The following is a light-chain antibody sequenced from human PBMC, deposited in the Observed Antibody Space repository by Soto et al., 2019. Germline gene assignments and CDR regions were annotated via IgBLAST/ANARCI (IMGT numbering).Light chain of an antibody. J-gene: IGKJ4*01. CDR3: MQSTYLPFT. CDR2: EVS. V-gene: IGKV2D-29*01. CDR1: QSLLHTDGKDH. Sequence: VLSQTPLSLSVTPGQPASISCRSNQSLLHTDGKDHLYWFLQKPGQPPQLLIYEVSNRFSGVTERFSGSGSGTDFTLKISRLEAEDVGVYYCMQSTYLPFTFGGGTKVEIK.